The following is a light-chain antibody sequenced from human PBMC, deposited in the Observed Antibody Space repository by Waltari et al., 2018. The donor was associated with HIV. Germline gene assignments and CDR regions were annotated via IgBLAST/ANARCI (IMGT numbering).Light chain of an antibody. J-gene: IGLJ3*02. CDR2: LNSDGSH. CDR3: QTWGTGIRV. V-gene: IGLV4-69*01. Sequence: QVVLTQSPSASASLGASVKLTCTLSSWHSNYAIAWHQLQPGKGPRYLMKLNSDGSHTKGDGIPDRFSGSSSGAERYLTISSLQSEDEADYYCQTWGTGIRVFGGGAKLTVL. CDR1: SWHSNYA.